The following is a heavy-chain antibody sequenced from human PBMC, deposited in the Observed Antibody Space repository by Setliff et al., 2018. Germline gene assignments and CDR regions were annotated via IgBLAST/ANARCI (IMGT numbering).Heavy chain of an antibody. D-gene: IGHD2-8*02. CDR1: GYTFTNYG. Sequence: ASVKVSCKSSGYTFTNYGITWVRQAPGQGLEWMGWINNYSFKTTYPQKFLDRVTVTTDTSATTAYMELRSLTPDDTAGYYCSRLVRYCTARTCQTASGAEIWGQGTLVTVSS. CDR2: INNYSFKT. J-gene: IGHJ4*02. CDR3: SRLVRYCTARTCQTASGAEI. V-gene: IGHV1-18*01.